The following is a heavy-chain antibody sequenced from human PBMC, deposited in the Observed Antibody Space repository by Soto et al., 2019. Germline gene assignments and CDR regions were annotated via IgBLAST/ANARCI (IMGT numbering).Heavy chain of an antibody. J-gene: IGHJ6*02. V-gene: IGHV1-69*12. Sequence: QVQLVQSGAEVKKPGSSVKVSCKASGDTFSSFAISWVRQAPGQGLEWIGGIIPIFRTPHYAQKFQGRVTITADEFTSTAYMDLSSLRSEDTAVYYCARDKYREQLGGNYYYAFDVWGQGTTVIVSS. CDR1: GDTFSSFA. CDR3: ARDKYREQLGGNYYYAFDV. D-gene: IGHD1-1*01. CDR2: IIPIFRTP.